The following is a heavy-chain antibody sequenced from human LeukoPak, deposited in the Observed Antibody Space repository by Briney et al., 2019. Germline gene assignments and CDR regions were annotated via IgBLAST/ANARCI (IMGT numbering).Heavy chain of an antibody. D-gene: IGHD3-22*01. CDR2: IIPILGIP. CDR3: ARGSTQDFGTMIEGEGFDP. J-gene: IGHJ5*02. V-gene: IGHV1-69*02. CDR1: GGTFSSYT. Sequence: GSSVKVSCKASGGTFSSYTINWVRQPPGQGLEWMGRIIPILGIPNYAHKFQGRVTITADISTSTAYMELSSLRSEDTAVYYCARGSTQDFGTMIEGEGFDPWGQGTLVTVSS.